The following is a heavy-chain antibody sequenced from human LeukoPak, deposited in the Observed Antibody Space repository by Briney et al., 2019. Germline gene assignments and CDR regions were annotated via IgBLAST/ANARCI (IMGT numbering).Heavy chain of an antibody. CDR2: ITSSGDGT. CDR1: GFTFSIYA. D-gene: IGHD3-22*01. V-gene: IGHV3-23*01. J-gene: IGHJ4*02. CDR3: AKDRPNYYGSNGHYYRRDGDY. Sequence: GGSLRLSCAASGFTFSIYAMSWVRQPPGKGLRWVSSITSSGDGTYYADSVKGRFTISRDNSENMLYLQMNSVRVEDTAVYFCAKDRPNYYGSNGHYYRRDGDYWGQGTLVTVSS.